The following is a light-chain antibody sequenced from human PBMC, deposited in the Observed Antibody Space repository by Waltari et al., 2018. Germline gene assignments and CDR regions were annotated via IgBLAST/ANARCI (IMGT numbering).Light chain of an antibody. CDR1: SGHSSYG. Sequence: QLVLTQSPSASASLGASVKLTCTLSSGHSSYGIAWHQQQPAKGPRYLMKLNSDGSHNKGDGIPDRFSGSSSGAERYLTISSLQSEDEADYYCQTWGTGLLVFGGGTKLTVL. CDR3: QTWGTGLLV. CDR2: LNSDGSH. V-gene: IGLV4-69*01. J-gene: IGLJ3*02.